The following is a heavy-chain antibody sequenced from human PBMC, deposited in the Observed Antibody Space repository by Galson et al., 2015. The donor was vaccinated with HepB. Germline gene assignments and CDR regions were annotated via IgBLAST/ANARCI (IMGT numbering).Heavy chain of an antibody. D-gene: IGHD2/OR15-2a*01. CDR3: AKDTSILLRHTGNEGYYYYGMDV. V-gene: IGHV3-30*02. J-gene: IGHJ6*02. Sequence: SLRLSCAASGFTSSSYGMHWVRQAPGKGLEWVAFIRYDGSNKYYADSVKGRFTISRDNSKNTLYLEMNSLRAEDTAVYYCAKDTSILLRHTGNEGYYYYGMDVWGQGTTVTVSS. CDR2: IRYDGSNK. CDR1: GFTSSSYG.